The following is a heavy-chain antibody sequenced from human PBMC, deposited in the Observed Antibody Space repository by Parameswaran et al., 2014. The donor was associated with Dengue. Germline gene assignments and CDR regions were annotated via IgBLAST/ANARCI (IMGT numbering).Heavy chain of an antibody. V-gene: IGHV4-34*01. J-gene: IGHJ4*02. CDR3: ARDQDELDY. CDR2: INHSGST. Sequence: RWIRQPPGKGLEWIGEINHSGSTNYNPSLKSRVTISVDTSKNQFSLKLSSVTAADTAVYYCARDQDELDYWGQGTLVTVSS.